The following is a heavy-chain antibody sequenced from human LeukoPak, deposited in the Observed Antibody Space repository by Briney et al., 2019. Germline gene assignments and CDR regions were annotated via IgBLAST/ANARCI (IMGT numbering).Heavy chain of an antibody. CDR1: GFTFSGYA. V-gene: IGHV3-30*04. CDR3: ARGAGYNYPYYFDY. J-gene: IGHJ4*02. Sequence: GGSLRLSCAASGFTFSGYAMHWVRQAPGKGLEWVALISYDGSDKYYADSVKGRFTVSRDNSKNTLYLQMSSLRAEDTAVYYCARGAGYNYPYYFDYWGQGTLVTVSS. D-gene: IGHD5-24*01. CDR2: ISYDGSDK.